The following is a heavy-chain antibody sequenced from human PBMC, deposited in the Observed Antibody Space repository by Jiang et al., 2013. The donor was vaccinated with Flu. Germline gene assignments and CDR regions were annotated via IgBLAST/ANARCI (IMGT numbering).Heavy chain of an antibody. J-gene: IGHJ5*02. CDR3: ARSIGSGWYVGEFPSNWFDP. Sequence: GAEVKKPGSSVKASCKASGGTLSSYAISWVRQAPGQGLEWMGRIIPILGIANYAQKLQGRVTMTTDTSTSTAYMELRSLRSDDTAVYYCARSIGSGWYVGEFPSNWFDPWGQGTLVTVSS. CDR2: IIPILGIA. D-gene: IGHD6-19*01. V-gene: IGHV1-69*04. CDR1: GGTLSSYA.